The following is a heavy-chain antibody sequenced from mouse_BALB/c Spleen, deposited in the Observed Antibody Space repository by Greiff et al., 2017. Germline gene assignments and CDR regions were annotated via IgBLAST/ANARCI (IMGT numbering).Heavy chain of an antibody. CDR1: GFTFSDYY. Sequence: EVKLVESGGGLVKPGGSLKLSCAASGFTFSDYYMYWVRQTPEKRLEWVATISDGGSYTYYPDSVKGRFTISRDNAKNNLYLQMSSLKSEDTAMYYCARDGSNYVDYAMDYWGQGTSVTVSS. V-gene: IGHV5-4*02. J-gene: IGHJ4*01. D-gene: IGHD2-5*01. CDR3: ARDGSNYVDYAMDY. CDR2: ISDGGSYT.